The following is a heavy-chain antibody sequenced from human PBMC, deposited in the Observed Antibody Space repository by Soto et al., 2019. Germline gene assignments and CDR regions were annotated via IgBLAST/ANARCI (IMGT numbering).Heavy chain of an antibody. Sequence: GGSLRLSCAASGFTFTRYSMNWVRQAPGKGLEWVSSISSTTNYIYYGDSMKGRFTISRDNAKNSLYLEMNSLRAEDTAVYYCARESEDLTSNFGYWGHGTLVTVSS. J-gene: IGHJ4*01. V-gene: IGHV3-21*06. CDR2: ISSTTNYI. CDR3: ARESEDLTSNFGY. CDR1: GFTFTRYS.